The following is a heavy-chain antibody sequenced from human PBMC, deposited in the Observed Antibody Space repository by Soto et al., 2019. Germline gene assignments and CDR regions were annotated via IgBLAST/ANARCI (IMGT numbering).Heavy chain of an antibody. V-gene: IGHV3-23*01. CDR1: GFTFSSYA. D-gene: IGHD3-10*01. CDR2: ISGSGGST. J-gene: IGHJ4*02. Sequence: EVQLLESGGGLVQPGGSLRLSCAASGFTFSSYAMSWVRQAPGKGLEWVSAISGSGGSTYYADSVKGRFTLSRDTSKNTLYLQMNSLRAEDTAVYYCAETMAENFDYWGQGTLVTVSS. CDR3: AETMAENFDY.